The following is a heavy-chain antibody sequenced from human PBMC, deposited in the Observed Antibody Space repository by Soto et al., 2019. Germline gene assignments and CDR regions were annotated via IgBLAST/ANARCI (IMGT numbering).Heavy chain of an antibody. CDR1: GGSISSHY. J-gene: IGHJ4*02. CDR2: IYYSGST. V-gene: IGHV4-59*08. CDR3: ARLDGYDHYLAY. Sequence: QVQLQGSGPGLVKPSETLSLTCTVSGGSISSHYWSWIRQPPGQGLEWIGYIYYSGSTNYNPSLKSRVTISVDTSKSQCSLMLSSVTAADTAVYFCARLDGYDHYLAYWGQGALVTVSS. D-gene: IGHD5-12*01.